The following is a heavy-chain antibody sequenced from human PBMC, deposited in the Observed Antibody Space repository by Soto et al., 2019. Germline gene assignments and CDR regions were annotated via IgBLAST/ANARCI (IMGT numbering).Heavy chain of an antibody. V-gene: IGHV3-30-3*01. CDR1: GFTFSSYA. D-gene: IGHD5-18*01. CDR3: ARDNGYGYFYFDY. CDR2: ISYDGSNK. Sequence: QVQLVESGGGVVQPGRSLRLSGAASGFTFSSYAMHWVRQAPGKVLEWVAVISYDGSNKYYADSVKGRFTISRDNSKNTLYLQMNSLRAEDTAVYYCARDNGYGYFYFDYWGQGTLVTVSS. J-gene: IGHJ4*02.